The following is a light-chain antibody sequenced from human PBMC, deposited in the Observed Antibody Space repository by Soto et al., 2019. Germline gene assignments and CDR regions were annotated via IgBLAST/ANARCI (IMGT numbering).Light chain of an antibody. J-gene: IGKJ4*01. CDR3: QQFNNYPLT. CDR2: KAS. CDR1: QSISVW. Sequence: DIQMTQSPSTLSASVGDRVTITCRASQSISVWLAWYQQKAGKAPNLLIYKASRLESGVPSRFSGSGSGTDFTLTISSLQPEDFATYYCQQFNNYPLTFGGGTKVDIK. V-gene: IGKV1-5*03.